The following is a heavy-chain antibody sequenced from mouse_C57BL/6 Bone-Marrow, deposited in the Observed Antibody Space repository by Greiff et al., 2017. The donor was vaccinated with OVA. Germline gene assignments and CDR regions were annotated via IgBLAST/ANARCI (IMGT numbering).Heavy chain of an antibody. V-gene: IGHV5-2*01. CDR3: ARLTTVVALYFDV. CDR2: INSDGGST. CDR1: EYEFPSHD. J-gene: IGHJ1*03. Sequence: EVQLVESGGGLVQPGESLKLSCESNEYEFPSHDMSWVRKTPEKRLELVAAINSDGGSTYYPDTMKSRFIISRDNTKNTLYLQMSSLTSEDTSLYYCARLTTVVALYFDVWGTGTTVTVSS. D-gene: IGHD1-1*01.